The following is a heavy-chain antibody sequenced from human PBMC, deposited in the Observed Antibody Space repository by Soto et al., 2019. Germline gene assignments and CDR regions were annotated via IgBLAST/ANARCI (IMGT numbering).Heavy chain of an antibody. D-gene: IGHD2-2*01. CDR3: ASQGSKRSYYYYGMDV. Sequence: AGESLKISCKGSGYSFTSYWIGWVRQMPGKGLEWMGIIYPGDSDTRYSPSFQGQVTISADKSISTAYLQWSSLKASDTAMYYCASQGSKRSYYYYGMDVWGQGTTVTVSS. CDR1: GYSFTSYW. CDR2: IYPGDSDT. V-gene: IGHV5-51*01. J-gene: IGHJ6*02.